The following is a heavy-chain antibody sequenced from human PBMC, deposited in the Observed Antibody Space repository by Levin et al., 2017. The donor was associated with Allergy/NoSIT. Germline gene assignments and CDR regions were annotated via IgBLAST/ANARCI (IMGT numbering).Heavy chain of an antibody. CDR1: GFSFRSFG. Sequence: GSLRLSCAASGFSFRSFGMHWVRQAPGKGLEWVAVISYDESDKFYADSVKGRFTISRDNTKNTLYLQMNSLRREDAAVYYCAKDVVFGTSSWSLDFWGQGTLVTVSS. D-gene: IGHD6-13*01. CDR3: AKDVVFGTSSWSLDF. CDR2: ISYDESDK. J-gene: IGHJ4*02. V-gene: IGHV3-30*18.